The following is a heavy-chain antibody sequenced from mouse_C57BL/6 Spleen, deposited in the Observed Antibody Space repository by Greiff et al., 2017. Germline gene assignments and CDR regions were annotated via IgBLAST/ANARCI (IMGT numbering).Heavy chain of an antibody. D-gene: IGHD1-1*01. CDR2: IYPRSGTT. CDR1: GYTFTSYV. J-gene: IGHJ4*01. Sequence: QVQLQQSGAELARPGASVKLSCKASGYTFTSYVISWVKQSTGQGLEWIGEIYPRSGTTYYNEKFKGKATLTADKSSSPAYMELRSLTSEDSAVSYCSRIDCSSPNDAVDYWGQGTSVTVSS. CDR3: SRIDCSSPNDAVDY. V-gene: IGHV1-81*01.